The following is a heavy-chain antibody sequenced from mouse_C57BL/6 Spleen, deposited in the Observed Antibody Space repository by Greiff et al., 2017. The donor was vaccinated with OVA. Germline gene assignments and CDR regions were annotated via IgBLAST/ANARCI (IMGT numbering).Heavy chain of an antibody. CDR3: AREGIPYFDY. Sequence: QVQLQQSGAELVKPGASVKLSCKASGYTFTSYWMQWVKQRPGQGLEWIGEIDPSDSYTNYNQKFKGKATLTVDTSSSTAYMQLSSLTSEDSAVYYCAREGIPYFDYWGQGTTLTVSS. J-gene: IGHJ2*01. V-gene: IGHV1-50*01. CDR2: IDPSDSYT. CDR1: GYTFTSYW.